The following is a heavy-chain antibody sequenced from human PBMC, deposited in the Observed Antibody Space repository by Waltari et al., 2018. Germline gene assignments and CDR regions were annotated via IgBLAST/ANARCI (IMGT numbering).Heavy chain of an antibody. CDR1: GGSISSYY. CDR2: IYSSGTT. Sequence: QVQLQESGPGLVKPSETLSLTCTVSGGSISSYYWSWIRQPPEKGLEWIGYIYSSGTTNNNPSLKSRVTISVDTSKNQFSLKLSSVTAADTAVYYCARDRYCSGGSCYGGGGAFDIWGQGTMVTVSS. V-gene: IGHV4-59*01. D-gene: IGHD2-15*01. J-gene: IGHJ3*02. CDR3: ARDRYCSGGSCYGGGGAFDI.